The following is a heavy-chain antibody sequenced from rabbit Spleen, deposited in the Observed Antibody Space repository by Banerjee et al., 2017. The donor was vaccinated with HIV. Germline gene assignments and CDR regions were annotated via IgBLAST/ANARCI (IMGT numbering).Heavy chain of an antibody. CDR1: GFTISSYN. CDR3: ARLASSDGFFDL. D-gene: IGHD1-1*01. V-gene: IGHV1S7*01. J-gene: IGHJ4*01. CDR2: IYPVSGLT. Sequence: QLEETGGGLVQPGGSLTLSCTVSGFTISSYNMGWVRQSPGKGLEWIGVIYPVSGLTTFSNSVKGRVSISGDNAQNSVDLQLNRLAAADTATYFCARLASSDGFFDLWGPGTLVTV.